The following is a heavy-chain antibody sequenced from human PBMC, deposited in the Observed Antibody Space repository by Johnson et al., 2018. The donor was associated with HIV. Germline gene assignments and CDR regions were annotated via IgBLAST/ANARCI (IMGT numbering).Heavy chain of an antibody. J-gene: IGHJ3*02. Sequence: VQLVESGGGLVQPGGSLRLSCAAPGFTFRSYAMHWVRQAPGKGLDYVSAISSNGGSTYYANSVKGRFTISRDNSKNTLYLPMGSLRAEDMAVYYCAREGPEPWAFDIWGQGTMVNVSS. D-gene: IGHD1-14*01. CDR3: AREGPEPWAFDI. CDR2: ISSNGGST. V-gene: IGHV3-64*01. CDR1: GFTFRSYA.